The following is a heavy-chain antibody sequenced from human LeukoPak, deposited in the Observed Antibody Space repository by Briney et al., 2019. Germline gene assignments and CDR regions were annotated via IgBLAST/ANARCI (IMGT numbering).Heavy chain of an antibody. V-gene: IGHV4-31*11. CDR3: AREVQLVPGWFDP. J-gene: IGHJ5*02. CDR1: GGSFSGYY. CDR2: IYYSGST. D-gene: IGHD6-6*01. Sequence: SETLSLTCAVYGGSFSGYYWSWIRQHPGKGLEWIGYIYYSGSTSYNPSLKSRVTISIDTSKNQFSLKVSSVTAADTAIYYCAREVQLVPGWFDPWGQGTLVTVSS.